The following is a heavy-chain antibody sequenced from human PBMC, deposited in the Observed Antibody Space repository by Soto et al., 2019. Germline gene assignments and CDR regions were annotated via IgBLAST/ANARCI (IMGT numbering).Heavy chain of an antibody. CDR2: IHAGNGNT. CDR1: GYRFSDLG. D-gene: IGHD2-21*01. CDR3: TNSYCGSLTCLGNF. J-gene: IGHJ4*02. Sequence: QVQLVQSGAEVRKPGASVKVSCKASGYRFSDLGMHWVRQAPGQRLEWMGWIHAGNGNTKYSQKYQGRVTMTRDTSASTAYMELSSLTSEDTALYNCTNSYCGSLTCLGNFWGQGTLVTVPS. V-gene: IGHV1-3*01.